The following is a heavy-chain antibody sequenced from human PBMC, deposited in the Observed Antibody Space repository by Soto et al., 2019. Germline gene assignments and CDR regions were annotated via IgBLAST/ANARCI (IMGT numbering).Heavy chain of an antibody. V-gene: IGHV3-21*04. CDR2: ISSSSSYI. D-gene: IGHD2-2*01. CDR3: AKYGCSSTSCQCDY. CDR1: GVTFIPDS. Sequence: GDLGHPYRASGVTFIPDSMHGVRQAPGKGLEWVSSISSSSSYIYYADSVKGRFTISRDNAKNSLYLQMNSLRAEDTAVYYCAKYGCSSTSCQCDYWGQGT. J-gene: IGHJ4*02.